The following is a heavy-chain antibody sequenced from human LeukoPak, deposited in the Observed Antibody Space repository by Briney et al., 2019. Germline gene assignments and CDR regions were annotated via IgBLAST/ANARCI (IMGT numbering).Heavy chain of an antibody. Sequence: GRSLRLSCAASGFTFSNAWMSWVRQAPGKGLEWVAAIWFDGSVKHYSDAVKGRFTISRDNSLNTLYLQMNSVRVEDTAMYYCAKDTAIQFLEPAFWGQGTLVTVSS. J-gene: IGHJ4*02. CDR1: GFTFSNAW. CDR3: AKDTAIQFLEPAF. CDR2: IWFDGSVK. V-gene: IGHV3-33*06. D-gene: IGHD3-3*01.